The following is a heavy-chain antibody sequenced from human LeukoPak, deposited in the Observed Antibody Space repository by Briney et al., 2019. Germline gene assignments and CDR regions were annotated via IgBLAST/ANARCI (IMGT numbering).Heavy chain of an antibody. V-gene: IGHV1-46*01. Sequence: GASVKVSCKASGYTFTSYYMHWVRQAPGQGLEWMGIINPSGGSTSYAQKSQGRVTMTRDTSTGTVYMELSSLRPEDTAVYYCARDPGSGSYYGGDAFDIWGQGTMVTVSS. D-gene: IGHD3-10*01. CDR3: ARDPGSGSYYGGDAFDI. CDR1: GYTFTSYY. J-gene: IGHJ3*02. CDR2: INPSGGST.